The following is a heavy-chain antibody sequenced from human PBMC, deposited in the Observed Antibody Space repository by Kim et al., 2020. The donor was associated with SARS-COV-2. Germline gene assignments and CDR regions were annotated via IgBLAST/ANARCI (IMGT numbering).Heavy chain of an antibody. V-gene: IGHV3-74*03. CDR1: GFTFSSYW. Sequence: GGSLRLSCAASGFTFSSYWMHWVRQAPGKGLVWVSRVSSDGSATTYADSVKGRFTISRDNAKNTLYLQMNSLTAEDMAVYFCAGYGSGTYFNGWGQGTLVTVSS. D-gene: IGHD3-10*01. J-gene: IGHJ4*02. CDR3: AGYGSGTYFNG. CDR2: VSSDGSAT.